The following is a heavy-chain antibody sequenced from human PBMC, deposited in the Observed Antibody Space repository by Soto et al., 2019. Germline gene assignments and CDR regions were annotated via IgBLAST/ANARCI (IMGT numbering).Heavy chain of an antibody. CDR2: ISYDGSNK. CDR3: ARRVGADRDY. J-gene: IGHJ4*02. Sequence: QVQLVESGGGVVQPGRSLRLSCAASGFTFSSYAMHWVRQAPGKGLEWVAVISYDGSNKYYADSVKGRFTISRDNSKNTLYLQMNSLRAEDTAVYYCARRVGADRDYWGQGTLVTVSS. V-gene: IGHV3-30-3*01. CDR1: GFTFSSYA. D-gene: IGHD1-26*01.